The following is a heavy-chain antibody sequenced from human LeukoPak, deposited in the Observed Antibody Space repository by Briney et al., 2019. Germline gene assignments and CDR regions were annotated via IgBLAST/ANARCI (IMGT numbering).Heavy chain of an antibody. J-gene: IGHJ5*02. D-gene: IGHD6-19*01. CDR2: ISAYNGDT. CDR3: ARDPSNTSGWKTWFDP. V-gene: IGHV1-18*01. Sequence: ASVKVSCKASGDTFTSYDISWVRQAPGQGLEWMGWISAYNGDTKYAQKFQGRVTLTTDRTTSTAYLELRSLRSDDTAVYYCARDPSNTSGWKTWFDPWGQGTLVTVSS. CDR1: GDTFTSYD.